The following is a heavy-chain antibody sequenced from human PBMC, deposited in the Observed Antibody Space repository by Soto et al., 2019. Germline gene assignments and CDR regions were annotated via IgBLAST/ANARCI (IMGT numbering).Heavy chain of an antibody. CDR2: IRSKAYGGTT. D-gene: IGHD2-15*01. CDR3: TAPVVTGLYFDY. Sequence: SLRLSCTASGFTFGDYAMSWFRQAPGKGLEWVGFIRSKAYGGTTEYAASVKGRFTISRDDSKSIAYLQMNSLKTEDTAVYYCTAPVVTGLYFDYWGQGTLVTVSS. CDR1: GFTFGDYA. V-gene: IGHV3-49*03. J-gene: IGHJ4*02.